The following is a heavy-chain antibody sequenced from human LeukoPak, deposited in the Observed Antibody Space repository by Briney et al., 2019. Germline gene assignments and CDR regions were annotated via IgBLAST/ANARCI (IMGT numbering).Heavy chain of an antibody. CDR1: GGSISSGSYY. V-gene: IGHV4-61*02. D-gene: IGHD3-9*01. CDR3: ARGEYYGIFTGLVFDY. CDR2: IYTSGST. Sequence: SETLSLTCTVSGGSISSGSYYGSWIRQPAGKGLEWIGRIYTSGSTNYNPSLKSRVTISVDTSKNQFSLKLSSVTAADTSVYYCARGEYYGIFTGLVFDYWGQGTLVTVSS. J-gene: IGHJ4*02.